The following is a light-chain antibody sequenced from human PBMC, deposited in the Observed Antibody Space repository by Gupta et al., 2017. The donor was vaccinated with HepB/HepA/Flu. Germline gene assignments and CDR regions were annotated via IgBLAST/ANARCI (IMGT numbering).Light chain of an antibody. J-gene: IGKJ1*01. CDR3: QEDNRYSWT. V-gene: IGKV1-5*03. CDR2: MAS. Sequence: DIQMTQSPSTLSASVGDRVTITCRASQSISSWLAWYQQKPGKPPKLLIYMASTLETGVPSRFGGSGSETEFTLTISSLQPDDFATYYCQEDNRYSWTFGQGTKVEIK. CDR1: QSISSW.